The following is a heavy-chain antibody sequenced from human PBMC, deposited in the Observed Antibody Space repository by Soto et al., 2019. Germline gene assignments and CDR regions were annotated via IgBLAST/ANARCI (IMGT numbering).Heavy chain of an antibody. CDR1: GGSFSCYY. CDR2: INHSGST. Sequence: SETLSLTCAVYGGSFSCYYWSWSRQPPGKGLGWIGEINHSGSTNYNPSLKSRVTISVDTSKNQFSLKLSSVTAADTAVYYCARGRLWFTQQRYYYYYGMDVWGQGTTVTVSS. V-gene: IGHV4-34*01. D-gene: IGHD5-18*01. CDR3: ARGRLWFTQQRYYYYYGMDV. J-gene: IGHJ6*02.